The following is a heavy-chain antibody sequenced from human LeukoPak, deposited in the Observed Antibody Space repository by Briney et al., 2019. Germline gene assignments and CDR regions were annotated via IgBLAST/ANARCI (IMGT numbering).Heavy chain of an antibody. Sequence: ASVKVSCTVSGYTLTELSMHWVRQAPGKGLEWMGGFDPEDGETIYAQKFQGRVTMTEDTSTDTAYMELSSLRSEDTAVYYCATDQGIVGARHGRDYWGQGTLVTVSS. CDR1: GYTLTELS. CDR2: FDPEDGET. V-gene: IGHV1-24*01. D-gene: IGHD1-26*01. CDR3: ATDQGIVGARHGRDY. J-gene: IGHJ4*02.